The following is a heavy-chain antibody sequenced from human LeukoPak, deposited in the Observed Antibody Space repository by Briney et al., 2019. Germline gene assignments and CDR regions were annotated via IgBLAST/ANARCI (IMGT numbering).Heavy chain of an antibody. Sequence: PGGSLRFSCAASGFTFNNYAMDWVRQAPGKGLEWVSLISRSGATTYYADSVKGRFTISRDNSRNTLYLQMTSLRAEDTAVYYCARDPGDRWFFDLWGRGTLVTVSS. CDR3: ARDPGDRWFFDL. CDR2: ISRSGATT. D-gene: IGHD7-27*01. V-gene: IGHV3-23*01. J-gene: IGHJ2*01. CDR1: GFTFNNYA.